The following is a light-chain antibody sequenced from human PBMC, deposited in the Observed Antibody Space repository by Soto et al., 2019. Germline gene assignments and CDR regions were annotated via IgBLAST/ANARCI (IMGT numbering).Light chain of an antibody. Sequence: QSVLTQPPSASGTPGQRVTISCSGSSSNIGSNTVNWYQQLPGTAPKLLIYSNNQRPSGVPDRFSGSKSGTSATLGITGLQTWDEADYYCATWDSSRNGVIFGGGTQLTVL. CDR3: ATWDSSRNGVI. CDR2: SNN. CDR1: SSNIGSNT. V-gene: IGLV1-44*01. J-gene: IGLJ2*01.